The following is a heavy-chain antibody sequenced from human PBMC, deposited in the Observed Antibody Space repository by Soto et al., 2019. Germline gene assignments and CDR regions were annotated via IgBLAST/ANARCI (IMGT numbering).Heavy chain of an antibody. J-gene: IGHJ4*02. CDR2: ISGSGGST. Sequence: EVQLLESGGGLVQPGGSLRLSCAASGFTFSSYAMSWVRQAPGKGLEWVSAISGSGGSTYYADSVKGRFTISRDNSKNTLYLQMNSLRAEDTAVYYCAKDWVIAAAGHPPNDYWGQGTLVTVSS. V-gene: IGHV3-23*01. CDR3: AKDWVIAAAGHPPNDY. D-gene: IGHD6-13*01. CDR1: GFTFSSYA.